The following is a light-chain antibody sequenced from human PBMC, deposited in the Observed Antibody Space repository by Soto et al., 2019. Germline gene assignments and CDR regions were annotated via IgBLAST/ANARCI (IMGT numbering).Light chain of an antibody. V-gene: IGKV3-20*01. CDR3: QQYGSSPRT. J-gene: IGKJ1*01. Sequence: EIVLTQSPGTLSLSPGESATLSCRASQSISSNYLAWYQQKPGQAPRLLIYGASSRATGIPDRFIGSGSGTDFTLTISRLEPEDFAVYYCQQYGSSPRTFGQGTKVDIK. CDR2: GAS. CDR1: QSISSNY.